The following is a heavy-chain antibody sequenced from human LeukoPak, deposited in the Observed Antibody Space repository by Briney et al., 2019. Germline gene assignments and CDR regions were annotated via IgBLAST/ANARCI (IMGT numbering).Heavy chain of an antibody. D-gene: IGHD1-26*01. CDR2: IYYTGSS. V-gene: IGHV4-59*01. J-gene: IGHJ4*02. CDR1: GGSISTYY. CDR3: ATCYVGVCDY. Sequence: SETLSLTCTVSGGSISTYYWTWIRQPPGKGLEWIGYIYYTGSSNYNPSLKSRVTISLDTSKNQFSLKLSSVTAADTAMYYCATCYVGVCDYWGQGTLVTVSS.